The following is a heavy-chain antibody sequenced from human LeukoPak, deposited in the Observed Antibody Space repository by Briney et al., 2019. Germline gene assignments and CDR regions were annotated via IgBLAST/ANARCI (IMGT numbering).Heavy chain of an antibody. CDR3: ARAGIAASGKGDY. D-gene: IGHD6-13*01. CDR2: ISSSSSYI. J-gene: IGHJ4*02. CDR1: GFTFSSYS. Sequence: NPGGSLRLSCAASGFTFSSYSMNWVRQAPGKGLEWVSSISSSSSYIYYADSVKGRFTISRDNAKNSLYLQMNSLRAEDTAVYYCARAGIAASGKGDYWGQGTLVTVSS. V-gene: IGHV3-21*01.